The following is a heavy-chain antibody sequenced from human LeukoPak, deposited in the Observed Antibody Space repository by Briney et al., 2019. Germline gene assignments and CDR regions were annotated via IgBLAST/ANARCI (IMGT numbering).Heavy chain of an antibody. CDR2: INSDGSST. CDR3: ARDPSPAYGDYVHYYYYGMDV. CDR1: GFTFSSYW. D-gene: IGHD4-17*01. Sequence: GGSLRLSCAASGFTFSSYWMHWVRQAPGKGLVWVSRINSDGSSTSYADSVKGRFPISRDNAKNTLYLQMNSLRAEDTAVYYCARDPSPAYGDYVHYYYYGMDVWGQGTTVTVSS. V-gene: IGHV3-74*01. J-gene: IGHJ6*02.